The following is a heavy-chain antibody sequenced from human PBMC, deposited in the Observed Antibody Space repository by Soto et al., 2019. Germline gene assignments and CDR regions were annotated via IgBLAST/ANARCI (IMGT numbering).Heavy chain of an antibody. CDR3: ARHGRKLGITGTMGNFDY. Sequence: SETLSLTCTVSGGSISSTTYSWGCIRQPPGKGLEWIGSMYYSGTTYSNPSLQSRVTISVDTSNNQFSLKLTTVTAADTSVYYCARHGRKLGITGTMGNFDYWGQGSLVT. V-gene: IGHV4-39*01. CDR2: MYYSGTT. D-gene: IGHD1-20*01. J-gene: IGHJ4*02. CDR1: GGSISSTTYS.